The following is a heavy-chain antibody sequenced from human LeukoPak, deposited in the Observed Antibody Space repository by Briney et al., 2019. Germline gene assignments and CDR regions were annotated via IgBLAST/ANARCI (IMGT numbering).Heavy chain of an antibody. CDR2: ISYGGDYT. CDR1: GFTSSTFA. D-gene: IGHD2/OR15-2a*01. V-gene: IGHV3-23*01. CDR3: AKDSATVGGPDFGE. J-gene: IGHJ4*02. Sequence: GGSLRLSCAASGFTSSTFAMSWVRQAPGKGLEWVSGISYGGDYTYYADSVKGRFTISRDNSRNTLSLQMNSLRAEDTAIYYCAKDSATVGGPDFGEWGQGTLVTVS.